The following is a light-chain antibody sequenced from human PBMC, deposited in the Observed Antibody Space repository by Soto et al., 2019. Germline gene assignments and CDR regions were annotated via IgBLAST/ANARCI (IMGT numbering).Light chain of an antibody. V-gene: IGLV2-14*01. J-gene: IGLJ1*01. CDR2: GVT. Sequence: QSALTQPASVSGFPGQPITISCTGTKNDVGLYDYVSWYQQHPGEAPKLMIYGVTNRPSGVSNRFSGSKSGNTASLTISGLQAEDEADYLCSSYTSTPLDDFGNGPKDTV. CDR1: KNDVGLYDY. CDR3: SSYTSTPLDD.